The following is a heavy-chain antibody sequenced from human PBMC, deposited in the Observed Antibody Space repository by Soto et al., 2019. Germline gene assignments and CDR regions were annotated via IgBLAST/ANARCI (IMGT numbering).Heavy chain of an antibody. V-gene: IGHV3-33*01. CDR2: IWYDGSNK. J-gene: IGHJ3*02. CDR1: GFTFSSYG. Sequence: GGSLRLSCAASGFTFSSYGMHWVRQAPGKGLEWVAVIWYDGSNKYYADSVKGRFTISRDNSXXXXXXXXXXXXAEDXXXXXXXXXRSSEXLSLLWFGETTDAFDIWGQGTMVTVSS. D-gene: IGHD3-10*01. CDR3: XXXRSSEXLSLLWFGETTDAFDI.